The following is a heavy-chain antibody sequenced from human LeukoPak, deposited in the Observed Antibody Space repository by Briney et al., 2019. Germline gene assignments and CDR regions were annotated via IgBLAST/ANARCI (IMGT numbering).Heavy chain of an antibody. CDR2: IYYSGST. CDR1: GGSISSYY. V-gene: IGHV4-59*08. Sequence: PSETLSLTCTVSGGSISSYYWSWIRQPPGKGLEWIGYIYYSGSTNYNPSLKSRVTISVDTSKNQFSLKLSSVTAADTAVYYCARLLLSYSSGYHFDYWGQGTLVTVSS. CDR3: ARLLLSYSSGYHFDY. J-gene: IGHJ4*02. D-gene: IGHD3-22*01.